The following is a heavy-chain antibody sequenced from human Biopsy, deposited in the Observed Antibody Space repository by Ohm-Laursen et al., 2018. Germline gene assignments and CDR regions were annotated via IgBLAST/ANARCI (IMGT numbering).Heavy chain of an antibody. V-gene: IGHV4-59*08. CDR3: GRREVVITHDAFDT. D-gene: IGHD3-22*01. CDR2: VYYSGST. Sequence: SETLSLTCAVYNVSFSSYYWTWIRQPPGKGLEWIGDVYYSGSTNRNPSLKSRVTILVDTSKNKFSLKLNSVTAADTAVYYCGRREVVITHDAFDTWGQGTMVTVSS. J-gene: IGHJ3*02. CDR1: NVSFSSYY.